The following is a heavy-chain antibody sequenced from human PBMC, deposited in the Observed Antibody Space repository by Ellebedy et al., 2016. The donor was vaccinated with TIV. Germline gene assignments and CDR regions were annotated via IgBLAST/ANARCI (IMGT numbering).Heavy chain of an antibody. D-gene: IGHD4-17*01. Sequence: GESLKISXAASGFTFSSYGMHWVRQAPGKGLEWVAVIWYDGSNKYYADSVKGRFTISRDNSKNTLYLQMNSLRAKDTAVYYCARHYGDYGKDHWGQGTLVTVSS. CDR1: GFTFSSYG. CDR2: IWYDGSNK. CDR3: ARHYGDYGKDH. V-gene: IGHV3-33*01. J-gene: IGHJ4*02.